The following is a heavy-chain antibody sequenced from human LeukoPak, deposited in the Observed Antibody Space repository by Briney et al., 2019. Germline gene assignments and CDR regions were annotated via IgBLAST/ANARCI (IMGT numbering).Heavy chain of an antibody. CDR1: GFTFRSYT. J-gene: IGHJ4*02. CDR3: VQESSSLLRSYFDY. Sequence: PGGSLRLSCAASGFTFRSYTMHWVRQAPGKGLVWVSSVSSGSVYKFYADSVKGRFVSSGDNAKNSLYLQMNSLGAEDTAVYYCVQESSSLLRSYFDYWGQGTLVTVSS. D-gene: IGHD2-15*01. V-gene: IGHV3-21*01. CDR2: VSSGSVYK.